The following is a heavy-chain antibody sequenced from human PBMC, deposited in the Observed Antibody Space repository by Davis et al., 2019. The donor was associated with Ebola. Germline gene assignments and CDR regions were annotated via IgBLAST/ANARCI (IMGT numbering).Heavy chain of an antibody. CDR3: ARDGGGYSGDGTLYGMDV. V-gene: IGHV1-3*01. CDR1: GYSFTIYG. CDR2: IDAGNGKT. J-gene: IGHJ6*02. D-gene: IGHD5-12*01. Sequence: ASVKVSCKASGYSFTIYGMHWVRQASGQRLEWMAWIDAGNGKTKYSENFRGRVTITRDTSANTAYMELSSLRSEDSAVYYCARDGGGYSGDGTLYGMDVWGQGTTVTVSS.